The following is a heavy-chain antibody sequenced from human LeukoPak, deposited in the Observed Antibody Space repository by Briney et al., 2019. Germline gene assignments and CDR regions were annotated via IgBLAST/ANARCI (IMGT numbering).Heavy chain of an antibody. CDR3: SKRGVVIRVILVGFHKEAYYFDF. CDR2: ISGSGGRK. V-gene: IGHV3-23*01. CDR1: GITLSNYG. Sequence: GGSLRLSCAVSGITLSNYGMSWVRQAPGKGLEWVSAISGSGGRKIYDYSVKVRCTISSANPKNTQYLQMNSMRAEVTAAYVCSKRGVVIRVILVGFHKEAYYFDFWGQGALVTVSS. J-gene: IGHJ4*02. D-gene: IGHD3-22*01.